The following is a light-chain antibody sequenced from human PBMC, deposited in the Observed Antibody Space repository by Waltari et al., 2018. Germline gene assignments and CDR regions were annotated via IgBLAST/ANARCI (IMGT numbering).Light chain of an antibody. CDR1: QSVSNN. V-gene: IGKV3-15*01. CDR2: GAS. CDR3: QHYNNWPPWT. Sequence: EIVMTQSPATLSLSPGERATLSCKASQSVSNNLAWYQQKPGPTPRLLIYGASTRATGVPARFSGSGSGTGFTLTISSLQSEDFAVYYCQHYNNWPPWTFGQGTRVEIK. J-gene: IGKJ1*01.